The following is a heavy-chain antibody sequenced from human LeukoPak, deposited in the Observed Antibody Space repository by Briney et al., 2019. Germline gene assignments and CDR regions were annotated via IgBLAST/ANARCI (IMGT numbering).Heavy chain of an antibody. Sequence: SETLSLTCTVSGGSISSYYWSWIRQPPGKGLEWIASIYHSGSTYYNPSLKSRLTISVDTSKNQFSLELSSVTAADTAVYYCARSSGWSGFDYWGLGTLVTVSS. CDR1: GGSISSYY. CDR3: ARSSGWSGFDY. J-gene: IGHJ4*02. V-gene: IGHV4-59*08. CDR2: IYHSGST. D-gene: IGHD6-19*01.